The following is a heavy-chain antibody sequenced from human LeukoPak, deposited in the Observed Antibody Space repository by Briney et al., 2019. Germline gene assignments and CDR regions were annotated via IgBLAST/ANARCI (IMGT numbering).Heavy chain of an antibody. D-gene: IGHD3-22*01. Sequence: SVKVSCKASGGTFSSYAISWVRQAPGQGVECMGRIIPIFGTANYAQKFQGRVTITTDESTSTAYMELSSLRSEDTAVYYCASPYYYDSSGYPDAFDIWGQGTMVTVSS. CDR2: IIPIFGTA. CDR1: GGTFSSYA. J-gene: IGHJ3*02. V-gene: IGHV1-69*05. CDR3: ASPYYYDSSGYPDAFDI.